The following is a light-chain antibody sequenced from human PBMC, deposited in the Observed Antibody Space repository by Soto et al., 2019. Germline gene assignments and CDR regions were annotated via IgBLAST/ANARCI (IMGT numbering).Light chain of an antibody. J-gene: IGKJ3*01. CDR3: QQRRNWVS. Sequence: LTQSPAILSLSPGERATLSCTASQSVDTYIAWYQQRPGQPPRLLIHDTSHRASGVPARFRGCGSGTDFTLTITSLEPEDFAVYFCQQRRNWVSFGPGTRL. V-gene: IGKV3-11*01. CDR2: DTS. CDR1: QSVDTY.